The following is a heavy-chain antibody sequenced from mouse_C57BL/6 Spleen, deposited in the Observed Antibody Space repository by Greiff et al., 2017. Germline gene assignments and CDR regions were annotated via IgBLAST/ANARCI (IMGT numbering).Heavy chain of an antibody. Sequence: EVKLVESGGGLVKPGGSLKLSCAASGFTFSDYGMHWVRQAPEKGLEWVAYISSGSSTIYYADTVKGRFTISRDNAKNTLFLQMTILRSEDTAMYYCSRNYYGSSGYAMDYWGQGTSVTVSS. CDR3: SRNYYGSSGYAMDY. V-gene: IGHV5-17*01. D-gene: IGHD1-1*01. J-gene: IGHJ4*01. CDR2: ISSGSSTI. CDR1: GFTFSDYG.